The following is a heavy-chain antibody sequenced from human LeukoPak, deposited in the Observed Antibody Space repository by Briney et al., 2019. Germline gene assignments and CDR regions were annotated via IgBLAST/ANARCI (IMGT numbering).Heavy chain of an antibody. J-gene: IGHJ4*02. D-gene: IGHD3-22*01. CDR2: ISAYNGNT. Sequence: ASVKVSCKASGYTFTSYGISWVRQAPGQGLEWMGWISAYNGNTNYAQKLQGRVTMTTDTSTSTAYMELRSLRFDDTAVYYCARDRQYYYDSSGYFDYWGQGTLVTVSS. CDR3: ARDRQYYYDSSGYFDY. V-gene: IGHV1-18*01. CDR1: GYTFTSYG.